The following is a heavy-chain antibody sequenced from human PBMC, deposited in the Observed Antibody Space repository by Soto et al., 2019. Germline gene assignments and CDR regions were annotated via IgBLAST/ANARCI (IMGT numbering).Heavy chain of an antibody. D-gene: IGHD4-17*01. CDR1: GFTFSTYG. V-gene: IGHV3-30*18. CDR3: AKDVSGDYDYFDY. Sequence: QVQLVESGGGVVQPGRSLRLSCAASGFTFSTYGMHWVRQAPGKGLEWVTIISYDGSNKYYADSVKGRFTISRDHSKNTLYLQMNSRRGEDTAVYYCAKDVSGDYDYFDYWGQGTLVTVSS. J-gene: IGHJ4*02. CDR2: ISYDGSNK.